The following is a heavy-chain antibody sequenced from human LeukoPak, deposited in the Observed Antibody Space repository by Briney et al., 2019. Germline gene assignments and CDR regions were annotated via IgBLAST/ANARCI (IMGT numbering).Heavy chain of an antibody. Sequence: SETLSLTCTVSGGSISSGSYYWNWIRQPAGKGLKWIGHIYTGGSTNYNPSLKSRVTISVDTSKNHFSLRLSSVTAADTAVYYCARGFRGCSGGSCYSNLFDYWGQGTLVTVSS. V-gene: IGHV4-61*09. J-gene: IGHJ4*02. CDR3: ARGFRGCSGGSCYSNLFDY. D-gene: IGHD2-15*01. CDR2: IYTGGST. CDR1: GGSISSGSYY.